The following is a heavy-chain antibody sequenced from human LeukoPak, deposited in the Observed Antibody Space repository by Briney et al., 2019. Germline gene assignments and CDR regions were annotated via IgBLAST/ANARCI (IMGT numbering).Heavy chain of an antibody. V-gene: IGHV1-2*02. D-gene: IGHD6-19*01. CDR1: GYTFTGYY. CDR2: INPNSGGA. CDR3: ARDSGSSGWDPTSFLDY. J-gene: IGHJ4*02. Sequence: ASVKVSCKASGYTFTGYYIHWVRQAPGQGLEWMGWINPNSGGANSAQKFLGRVSMTRDTSISTVYMDLTSLRSDDTAVYYCARDSGSSGWDPTSFLDYWGRGTVVTVSS.